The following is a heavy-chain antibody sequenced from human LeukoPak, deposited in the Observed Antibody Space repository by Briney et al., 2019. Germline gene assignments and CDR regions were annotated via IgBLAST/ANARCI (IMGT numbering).Heavy chain of an antibody. Sequence: GGSLRLSCAASGFSFSSFDMHWVRQAPGKGLEWVASIRYDGSDKYYADSVKGRFTVSRDNSQNTLYLQMSGLRTEDTAVYYCAKDRGDYFDTSSQSFDSWGQGTLVTVSS. CDR2: IRYDGSDK. V-gene: IGHV3-30*02. D-gene: IGHD3-22*01. CDR1: GFSFSSFD. J-gene: IGHJ4*02. CDR3: AKDRGDYFDTSSQSFDS.